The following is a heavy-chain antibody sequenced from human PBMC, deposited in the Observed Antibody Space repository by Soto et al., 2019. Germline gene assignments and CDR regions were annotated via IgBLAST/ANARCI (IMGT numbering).Heavy chain of an antibody. CDR1: GYTFTDYW. CDR2: IYPCDSDA. Sequence: PGESLKISCKGSGYTFTDYWIGWVRQLPGKGLEWMWIIYPCDSDARYSPSFQGHVTITVDKSTSTAYLQWNTLKASDNAMYYCARHIRNFRYYSYAMEVWGQGTTVTASS. V-gene: IGHV5-51*01. J-gene: IGHJ6*02. CDR3: ARHIRNFRYYSYAMEV.